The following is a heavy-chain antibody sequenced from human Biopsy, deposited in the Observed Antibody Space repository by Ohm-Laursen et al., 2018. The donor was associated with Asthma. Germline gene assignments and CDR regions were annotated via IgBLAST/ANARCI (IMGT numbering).Heavy chain of an antibody. Sequence: ASVKASCKASGYTFTPTVYGFSWVRQAPGQGLEWMGWIRPHTGDTNYAQMLRGRATMTTDTSTSTAYMELRGLRSDDTAVYYCARDPGGFDPWGQGTLVTVSS. J-gene: IGHJ5*02. V-gene: IGHV1-18*01. D-gene: IGHD3-10*01. CDR3: ARDPGGFDP. CDR1: GYTFTPTVYG. CDR2: IRPHTGDT.